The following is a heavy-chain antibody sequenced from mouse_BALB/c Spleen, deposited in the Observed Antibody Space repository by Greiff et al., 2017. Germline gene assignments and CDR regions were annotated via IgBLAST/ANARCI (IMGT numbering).Heavy chain of an antibody. J-gene: IGHJ2*01. V-gene: IGHV1-5*01. Sequence: EVQLQQSGTVLARPGASVKMSCKASGYTFTSYWMHWVKQRPGQGLEWIGAIYPGNSDTSYTQKFKGKAKLTAVTSTSTAYMELSSLTNEDSAVYSFTSWDRYLYYFDYWGQGTTLTVSS. D-gene: IGHD4-1*01. CDR3: TSWDRYLYYFDY. CDR2: IYPGNSDT. CDR1: GYTFTSYW.